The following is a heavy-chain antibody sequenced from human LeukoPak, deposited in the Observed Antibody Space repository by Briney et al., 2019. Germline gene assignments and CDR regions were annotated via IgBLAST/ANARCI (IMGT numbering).Heavy chain of an antibody. V-gene: IGHV4-31*03. CDR3: ARKNDYGASYYIDI. Sequence: SETLSLTCTVSGGSITSGGYYWNWIRQPPGKGLEWIGFLSYSGRTNYNPSLKSRLSMSVDTSKNQFSLRLNSVTAADTAVYYCARKNDYGASYYIDIWGKGTAVTVSS. D-gene: IGHD4-17*01. J-gene: IGHJ6*03. CDR2: LSYSGRT. CDR1: GGSITSGGYY.